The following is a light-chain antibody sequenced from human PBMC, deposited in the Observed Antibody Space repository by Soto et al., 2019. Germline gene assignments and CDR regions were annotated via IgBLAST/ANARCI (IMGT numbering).Light chain of an antibody. CDR1: SSNIGSNY. V-gene: IGLV1-47*01. J-gene: IGLJ2*01. CDR3: AAWDDSLSGPGV. CDR2: RNN. Sequence: QAVVTQPPSASGTPGQRVTISCSGSSSNIGSNYVYWYQQLPGTAPKLLIYRNNQRPSGVPDRFSGSKSGTSASLAISGHRSEDEADSYCAAWDDSLSGPGVFGGGTKLTVL.